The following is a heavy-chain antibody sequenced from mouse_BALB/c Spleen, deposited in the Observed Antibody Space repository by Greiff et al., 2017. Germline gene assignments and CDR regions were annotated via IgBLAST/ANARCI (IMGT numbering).Heavy chain of an antibody. CDR1: GFTFTDYY. CDR3: ARDLGPAMDY. J-gene: IGHJ4*01. CDR2: IRNKANGYTT. D-gene: IGHD3-3*01. V-gene: IGHV7-3*02. Sequence: EVKLVESGGGLVQPGGSLRLSCATSGFTFTDYYMSWVRQPPGKALEWLGFIRNKANGYTTEYSASVKGRFTISRDNSQSILYLQMNTLRAEDSATYYCARDLGPAMDYWGQGTSVTVSS.